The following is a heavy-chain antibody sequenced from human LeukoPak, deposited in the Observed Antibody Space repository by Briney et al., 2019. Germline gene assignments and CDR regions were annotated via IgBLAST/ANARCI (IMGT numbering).Heavy chain of an antibody. CDR1: GFTFRRYG. V-gene: IGHV3-53*01. J-gene: IGHJ4*02. CDR2: IYSGGNT. D-gene: IGHD4-17*01. CDR3: ARRAGEYSHPYDY. Sequence: PGGSLGLSCAASGFTFRRYGMSWVRQAPGKGLEWVSFIYSGGNTHYSDSVKGRFTISRDNSKNTLYLQMNSLRAEDTAVYYCARRAGEYSHPYDYWGQGTLVTVSS.